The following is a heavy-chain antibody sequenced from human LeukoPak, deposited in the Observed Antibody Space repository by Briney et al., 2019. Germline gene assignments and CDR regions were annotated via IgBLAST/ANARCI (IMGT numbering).Heavy chain of an antibody. D-gene: IGHD4-17*01. J-gene: IGHJ3*01. CDR1: GFTFSNYA. CDR3: GRDPNGDYIGAFDF. CDR2: INGNGGRT. V-gene: IGHV3-23*01. Sequence: GGSLRLSCAASGFTFSNYAFVWVRQARGKGLEWVSGINGNGGRTIHADSVKGRFAISRDNSRNTLYLQMNSLRADDTAIYYCGRDPNGDYIGAFDFWGQGTMVSVSS.